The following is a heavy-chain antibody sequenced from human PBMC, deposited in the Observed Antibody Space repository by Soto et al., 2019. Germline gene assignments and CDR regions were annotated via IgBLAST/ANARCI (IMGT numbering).Heavy chain of an antibody. Sequence: GGSLRLSCAASGFTFSSYGMHWVRQAPGKGLEWVAVIWYDGSNKYYADSVRGRFTISRDNSKNTLYLQMNSLRAEDTAVYYCARDRTLVGPIVVVAATLDSLDYWGQGTLVTVSS. V-gene: IGHV3-33*01. CDR2: IWYDGSNK. J-gene: IGHJ4*02. D-gene: IGHD2-15*01. CDR3: ARDRTLVGPIVVVAATLDSLDY. CDR1: GFTFSSYG.